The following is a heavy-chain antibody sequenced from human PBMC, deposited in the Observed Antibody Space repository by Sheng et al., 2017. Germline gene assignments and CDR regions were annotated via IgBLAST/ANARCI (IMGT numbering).Heavy chain of an antibody. J-gene: IGHJ5*02. CDR2: IYYSGST. CDR3: ARVQGTVTTDNWFDP. V-gene: IGHV4-39*07. D-gene: IGHD4-17*01. CDR1: GGSISSSSYY. Sequence: QLQLQESGPGLVKPSETLSLTCTVSGGSISSSSYYWGWIRQPPGKGLEWIGSIYYSGSTYYNPSLKSRVTISVDTSKNQFSLKLSSVTAADTAVYYCARVQGTVTTDNWFDPWGQGTLVTVSS.